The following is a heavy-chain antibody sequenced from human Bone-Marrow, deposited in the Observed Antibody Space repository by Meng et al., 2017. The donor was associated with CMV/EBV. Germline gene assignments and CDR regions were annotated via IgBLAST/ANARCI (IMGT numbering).Heavy chain of an antibody. V-gene: IGHV5-51*01. CDR3: ARARYCSSTSCYIRYYYYGMDV. D-gene: IGHD2-2*02. CDR2: IYPGDSDT. Sequence: KVSCKGSGYSFTSYWIGWVRQMPGKGLEWMGIIYPGDSDTRYSASCQGQVTISADKSISTAYLQWSSLKASDTAMYYCARARYCSSTSCYIRYYYYGMDVWGQGTTVTVSS. J-gene: IGHJ6*02. CDR1: GYSFTSYW.